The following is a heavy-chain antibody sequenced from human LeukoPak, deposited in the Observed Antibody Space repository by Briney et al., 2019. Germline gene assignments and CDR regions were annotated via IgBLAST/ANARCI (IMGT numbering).Heavy chain of an antibody. CDR1: GFTFTNYW. V-gene: IGHV3-7*01. CDR2: IKKDGSQK. D-gene: IGHD5-18*01. Sequence: GGSLRLSCVGSGFTFTNYWMNWVRQAPGKGLEWVANIKKDGSQKSYVDSVKGRFTISRDNVKNLLYLQMDSLRAEDTAVYYCASSRDTSMVLDSWGQGTQVTVSS. CDR3: ASSRDTSMVLDS. J-gene: IGHJ4*02.